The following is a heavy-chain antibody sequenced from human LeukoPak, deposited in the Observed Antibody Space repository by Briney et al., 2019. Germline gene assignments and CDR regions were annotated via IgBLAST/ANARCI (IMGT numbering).Heavy chain of an antibody. CDR3: ARERGYCSSTSCYAFDL. Sequence: GASVKVSCKASGYTFTSYGISWVRQAPGQGLEWMGWISAYNGNTNYAQKLQGRVTMTTDTSTSTAYMELRSLRSDDTAVYYCARERGYCSSTSCYAFDLWGQGTMVTVSS. CDR1: GYTFTSYG. D-gene: IGHD2-2*01. V-gene: IGHV1-18*01. J-gene: IGHJ3*01. CDR2: ISAYNGNT.